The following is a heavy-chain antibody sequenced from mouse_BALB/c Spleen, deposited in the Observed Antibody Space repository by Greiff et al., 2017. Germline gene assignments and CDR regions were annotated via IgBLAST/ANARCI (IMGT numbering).Heavy chain of an antibody. CDR3: ARGYYGYDGRDYYAMDY. V-gene: IGHV1S56*01. CDR1: GYTFTSYY. Sequence: VKLMESGPELVKPGASVKMSCKASGYTFTSYYIHWVKQRPGQGLEWIGWIYPGDGSTKYNEKFKGKTTLTADKSSSTAYMLLSSLTSEDSAIYFCARGYYGYDGRDYYAMDYWGQGTSVTVSS. CDR2: IYPGDGST. J-gene: IGHJ4*01. D-gene: IGHD2-2*01.